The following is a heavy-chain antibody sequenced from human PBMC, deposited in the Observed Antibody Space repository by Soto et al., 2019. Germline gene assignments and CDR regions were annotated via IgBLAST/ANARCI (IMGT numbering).Heavy chain of an antibody. CDR1: GGSVSSGSYY. Sequence: PSETLSLTCTVSGGSVSSGSYYWSWIRQPPGKGLEWIGYIYYSGSTNYNPSLKSRVTISVDTSKNQFSLKLSSVTAADTAVYYCARIYDFWSGYTFDYWGQGTLVTVSS. CDR2: IYYSGST. CDR3: ARIYDFWSGYTFDY. J-gene: IGHJ4*02. D-gene: IGHD3-3*01. V-gene: IGHV4-61*01.